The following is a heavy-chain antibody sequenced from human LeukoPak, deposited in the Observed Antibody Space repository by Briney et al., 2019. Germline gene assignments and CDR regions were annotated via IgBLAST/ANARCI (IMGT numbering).Heavy chain of an antibody. CDR2: INPNSGGT. CDR1: GYTFTGYY. Sequence: ASVKVSCKAAGYTFTGYYMHWVRQAPGQGLEWMGRINPNSGGTNYAQKVQGRVTMTRDTSISTAYMELSRLRSDDTAVYYCALFRGSYEFGFDYWGQGTLVTVSS. J-gene: IGHJ4*02. D-gene: IGHD1-26*01. V-gene: IGHV1-2*06. CDR3: ALFRGSYEFGFDY.